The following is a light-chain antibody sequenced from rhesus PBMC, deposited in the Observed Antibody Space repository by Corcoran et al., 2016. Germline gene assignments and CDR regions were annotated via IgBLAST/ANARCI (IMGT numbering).Light chain of an antibody. Sequence: DIQMTQSPSSLSASVGDRVTITCRASQGISTYLNWYQQKPGKPPKRLIYAASSLESGVPSRFSGSGSGTVFTLTISSLQTEDFATYFCLQYNSVPLTFGGGTKVEIK. CDR2: AAS. CDR1: QGISTY. V-gene: IGKV1-43*02. CDR3: LQYNSVPLT. J-gene: IGKJ4*01.